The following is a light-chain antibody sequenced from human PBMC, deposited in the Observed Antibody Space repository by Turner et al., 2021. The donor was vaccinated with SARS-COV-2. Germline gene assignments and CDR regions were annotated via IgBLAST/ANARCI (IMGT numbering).Light chain of an antibody. Sequence: QSALTQPASVSGSPGQSITISCTRTISDVGSYNLVSWYQQHPGKAPKLMIFEGTKRPSGISYRFFGSKSGNTASLTISGLQAEDEATYYCCCSYPGISTYWVFGGGTKVTVL. CDR2: EGT. CDR1: ISDVGSYNL. CDR3: CSYPGISTYWV. J-gene: IGLJ3*02. V-gene: IGLV2-23*01.